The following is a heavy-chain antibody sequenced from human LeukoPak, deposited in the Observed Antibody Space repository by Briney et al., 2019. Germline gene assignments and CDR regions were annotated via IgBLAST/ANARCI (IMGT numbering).Heavy chain of an antibody. Sequence: PGGSLRLSXAASGFTFSSYGMHWVRQAPGKGLEWVAFIRYDGSNKYYADSVNGRFTISRDNSKNTLYLQMNSLRAEDTAVYYCAKGTVVRSYYFDYWGQGTLVTVSS. D-gene: IGHD4-23*01. CDR1: GFTFSSYG. J-gene: IGHJ4*02. CDR2: IRYDGSNK. CDR3: AKGTVVRSYYFDY. V-gene: IGHV3-30*02.